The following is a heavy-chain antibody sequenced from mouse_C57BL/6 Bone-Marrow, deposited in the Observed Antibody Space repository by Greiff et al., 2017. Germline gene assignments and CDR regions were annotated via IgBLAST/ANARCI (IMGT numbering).Heavy chain of an antibody. V-gene: IGHV1-72*01. Sequence: QVQLQQPGAELVKPGASVKLSCKASGYTFTSYWMHWVKQRPGRGLEWMGRIDPNSGGTKYNEKFKSKATLTVDKPSSTAYMQLSSLTSEDSAVYYCASPHYYGSSFYYAMDYWGQGTSVTVSS. D-gene: IGHD1-1*01. CDR2: IDPNSGGT. CDR1: GYTFTSYW. J-gene: IGHJ4*01. CDR3: ASPHYYGSSFYYAMDY.